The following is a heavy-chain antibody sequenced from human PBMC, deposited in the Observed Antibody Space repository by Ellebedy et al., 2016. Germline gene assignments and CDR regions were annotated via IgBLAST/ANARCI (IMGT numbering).Heavy chain of an antibody. J-gene: IGHJ4*02. CDR1: GFSLSSKY. CDR3: ERDQAGPGGGIDY. Sequence: GRSLRLSXAASGFSLSSKYMSWVRQGPEKGLEWVSIFYPGGWKSYADYVKGRFTISRDNAKNTLYLQVNSLGAEDTAVYYCERDQAGPGGGIDYWGQGTLVTVSS. CDR2: FYPGGWK. V-gene: IGHV3-53*01.